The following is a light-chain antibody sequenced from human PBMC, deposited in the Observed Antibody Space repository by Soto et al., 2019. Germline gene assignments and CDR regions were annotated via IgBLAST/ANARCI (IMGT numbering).Light chain of an antibody. V-gene: IGKV1-5*01. Sequence: DIQMTQSPSTLSASVGDRVTITCRASQSISGFLAWYQQKPGKAPKLLIYDASSLESGVPSRFSGSVSGTEFTLTISRLQPDDFATYHCQQYHSYSYTFGQGTKLEIK. CDR3: QQYHSYSYT. CDR2: DAS. J-gene: IGKJ2*01. CDR1: QSISGF.